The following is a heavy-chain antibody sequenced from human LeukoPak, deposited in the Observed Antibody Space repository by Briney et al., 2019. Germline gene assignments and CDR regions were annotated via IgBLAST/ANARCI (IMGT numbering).Heavy chain of an antibody. CDR1: RFTFGSCH. CDR2: ISNSSTYI. D-gene: IGHD4-23*01. V-gene: IGHV3-21*01. CDR3: ARGVELRD. J-gene: IGHJ4*02. Sequence: GGSLRLSCAASRFTFGSCHMNWVRQAPGKGLEWVSSISNSSTYIYYADSVKGRFTISRDNAKNSLYLQMNSLRAEDTAVYYCARGVELRDWGQGTLVTVSS.